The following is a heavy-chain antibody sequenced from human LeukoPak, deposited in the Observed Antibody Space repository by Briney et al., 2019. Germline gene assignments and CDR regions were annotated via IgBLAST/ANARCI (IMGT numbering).Heavy chain of an antibody. CDR2: ISWNSGSI. Sequence: GGSLRLSCAASGITFDDYAMHWVRQAPGKGLEWVSGISWNSGSIGYADSVKGRFTISRDNAKNSLYLQMNSLRAEDTALYYRAKDQAPDIVATVTFDYWGQGTLVTVSS. CDR1: GITFDDYA. CDR3: AKDQAPDIVATVTFDY. V-gene: IGHV3-9*01. J-gene: IGHJ4*02. D-gene: IGHD5-12*01.